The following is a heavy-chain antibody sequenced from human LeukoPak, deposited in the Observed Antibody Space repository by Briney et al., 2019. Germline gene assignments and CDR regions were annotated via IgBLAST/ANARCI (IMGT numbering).Heavy chain of an antibody. CDR2: IKPDESDK. CDR3: AREDWYHLDY. D-gene: IGHD3/OR15-3a*01. J-gene: IGHJ4*02. CDR1: RFTFSNSW. V-gene: IGHV3-7*03. Sequence: GGSLRLSCVVSRFTFSNSWVTWVRQAPGKGLEWVATIKPDESDKYYVDSVKGRFTISRDNAKNSLYLQMNSLRIEDTAVYYCAREDWYHLDYWGQGTLVIVSS.